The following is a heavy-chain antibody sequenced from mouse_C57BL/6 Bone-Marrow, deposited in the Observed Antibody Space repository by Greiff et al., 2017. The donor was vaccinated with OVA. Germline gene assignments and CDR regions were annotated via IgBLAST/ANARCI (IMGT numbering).Heavy chain of an antibody. CDR2: ISYSGST. D-gene: IGHD2-4*01. V-gene: IGHV3-1*01. CDR1: GYSITSGYD. CDR3: ARGERLRRYFDV. Sequence: EVQLQQSGPGMVKPSQSLSLTCTVTGYSITSGYDWHWIRHFPGNKLEWMGYISYSGSTNYNPSLKSRISITHDTSKNHFFLKLNSVTTEDTATYYCARGERLRRYFDVWGTGTTVTVSS. J-gene: IGHJ1*03.